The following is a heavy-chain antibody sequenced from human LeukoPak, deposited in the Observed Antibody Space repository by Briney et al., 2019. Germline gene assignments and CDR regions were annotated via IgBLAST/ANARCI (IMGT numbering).Heavy chain of an antibody. V-gene: IGHV3-23*01. CDR3: AKQFLDAT. J-gene: IGHJ4*02. CDR2: INAVDAET. CDR1: GFNFRNFA. Sequence: GGSLRLSCVASGFNFRNFAMTWVRQAPGKRTQWVATINAVDAETYYADVVRGRFRVSRDNSRNTLYLQMNNLRPDDTAVYHCAKQFLDATWGQGTLVTVSS. D-gene: IGHD2-2*01.